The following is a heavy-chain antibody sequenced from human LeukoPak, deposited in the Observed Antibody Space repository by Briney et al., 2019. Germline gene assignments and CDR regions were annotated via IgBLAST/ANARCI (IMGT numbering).Heavy chain of an antibody. Sequence: PSETLSLTCTVSGGSISSYYWSWIRQPPGKGLEWIGYIYYSGSTNYNPSLKSRVTISVDTSKNQFSLKLSSVTAADTAVYYCARGALGYCSSTSCYANFYYYYGMDVWGQGTTVTVSS. J-gene: IGHJ6*02. CDR3: ARGALGYCSSTSCYANFYYYYGMDV. CDR1: GGSISSYY. D-gene: IGHD2-2*01. V-gene: IGHV4-59*01. CDR2: IYYSGST.